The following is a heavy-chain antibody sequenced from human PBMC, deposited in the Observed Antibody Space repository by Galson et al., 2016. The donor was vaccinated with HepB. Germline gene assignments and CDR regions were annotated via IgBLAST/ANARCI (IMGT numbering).Heavy chain of an antibody. V-gene: IGHV2-5*02. CDR2: IYWDDSK. CDR1: GFSLSTSGVG. CDR3: AHGRVLFFEEPHLV. J-gene: IGHJ4*02. D-gene: IGHD3-10*01. Sequence: PALVKPTQTLTLTCTFSGFSLSTSGVGVAWIRQPPRKALEWLALIYWDDSKRYSPSLKSRLTITKDTSKNQVVLKMTNMDPVDTATYYCAHGRVLFFEEPHLVWGQGTLGTGSS.